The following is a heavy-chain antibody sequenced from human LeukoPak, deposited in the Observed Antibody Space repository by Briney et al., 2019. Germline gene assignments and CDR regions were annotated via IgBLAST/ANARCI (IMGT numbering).Heavy chain of an antibody. Sequence: PGGSLRPSCAASGSTFDDYAMHGVRQAPGKGLEWVSGISWNSGSIGYADSVKGRFTISRDNAKNSLYLQMNSLRAEDTALYYCAKASHSFRGYSDYWGQGTLVTVSS. CDR1: GSTFDDYA. D-gene: IGHD2-21*01. CDR2: ISWNSGSI. V-gene: IGHV3-9*01. J-gene: IGHJ4*02. CDR3: AKASHSFRGYSDY.